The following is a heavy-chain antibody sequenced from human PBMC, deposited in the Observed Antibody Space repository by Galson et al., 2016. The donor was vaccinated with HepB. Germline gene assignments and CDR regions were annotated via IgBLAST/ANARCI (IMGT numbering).Heavy chain of an antibody. CDR3: AGDREDGRSW. CDR1: GGSLTSSSW. J-gene: IGHJ4*02. CDR2: IYHSGTT. V-gene: IGHV4-4*02. Sequence: SETLSLTCAVSGGSLTSSSWWTWVRQPPGKGLEWIGEIYHSGTTNYNPSLKSRVTISVDRSKNQFSLNVTSVTAADTAVYSCAGDREDGRSWWGQGTLVTVAS. D-gene: IGHD6-13*01.